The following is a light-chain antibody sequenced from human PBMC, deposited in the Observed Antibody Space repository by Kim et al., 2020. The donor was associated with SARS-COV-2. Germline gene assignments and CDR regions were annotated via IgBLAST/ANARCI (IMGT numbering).Light chain of an antibody. Sequence: VSPGQTASITCSGDKLGDKNVCWYQQKPGQSPVLVIYEDYKRPSGIPERVSGSNSGNTATLTISGSQAMDEADYFCQAWDSSTVVFGGGTQLTVL. CDR2: EDY. CDR3: QAWDSSTVV. J-gene: IGLJ2*01. V-gene: IGLV3-1*01. CDR1: KLGDKN.